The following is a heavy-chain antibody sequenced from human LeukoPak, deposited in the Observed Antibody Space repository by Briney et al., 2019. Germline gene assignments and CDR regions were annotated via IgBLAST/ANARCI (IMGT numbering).Heavy chain of an antibody. D-gene: IGHD1-26*01. CDR2: VSSSSSYI. CDR3: ARDLLTGKGD. V-gene: IGHV3-21*01. J-gene: IGHJ4*02. CDR1: GFTFSSYS. Sequence: GGSLRLSCAASGFTFSSYSMNWVRQAPGKGLEWVSSVSSSSSYIYYADSVKGRFTISRDNAKNSLYLQMNSLRAEDTAVYYCARDLLTGKGDWGQGTLVTVSS.